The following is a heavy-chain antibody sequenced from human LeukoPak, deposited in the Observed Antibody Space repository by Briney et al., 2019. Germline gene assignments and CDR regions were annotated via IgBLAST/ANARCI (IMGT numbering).Heavy chain of an antibody. J-gene: IGHJ4*02. Sequence: GRSLKLSCAASGFDFSDYAMHWVRHSPAKGLEWVALIWYDGSKKYYADSVEGRFTISRDNSGNTLYLQLNSLRAEDTAVYYCARYYGDYGGFDYWGQGTLVTVAA. CDR2: IWYDGSKK. D-gene: IGHD4-17*01. V-gene: IGHV3-33*01. CDR1: GFDFSDYA. CDR3: ARYYGDYGGFDY.